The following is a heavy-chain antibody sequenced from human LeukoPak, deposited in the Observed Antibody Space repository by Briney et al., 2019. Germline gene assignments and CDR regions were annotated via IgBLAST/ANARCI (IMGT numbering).Heavy chain of an antibody. CDR1: GYTFTGYY. CDR3: ARDITTVTPGWYFDL. D-gene: IGHD4-17*01. CDR2: INPNSGGT. V-gene: IGHV1-2*02. J-gene: IGHJ2*01. Sequence: ASVKVSCKASGYTFTGYYMHWVRQAPGQGLEWMGWINPNSGGTNYAQKFQGRVTMTRDRSISTAYMELSRLRSDDTAVYYCARDITTVTPGWYFDLWGRGTLVTVSS.